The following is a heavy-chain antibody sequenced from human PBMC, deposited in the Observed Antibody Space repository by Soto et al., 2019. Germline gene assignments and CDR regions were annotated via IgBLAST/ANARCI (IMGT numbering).Heavy chain of an antibody. V-gene: IGHV1-2*02. D-gene: IGHD6-6*01. CDR2: ISPNSGGT. CDR1: GYTFTGYY. J-gene: IGHJ4*02. Sequence: GASVKVSCKASGYTFTGYYMHWVRQAPGQGLEWMGWISPNSGGTNYAQKFRGRVTMTRDTSISTAYMELRRLRSDDTAVYYCALEYSSSSRTDYWGQGTLVTVSS. CDR3: ALEYSSSSRTDY.